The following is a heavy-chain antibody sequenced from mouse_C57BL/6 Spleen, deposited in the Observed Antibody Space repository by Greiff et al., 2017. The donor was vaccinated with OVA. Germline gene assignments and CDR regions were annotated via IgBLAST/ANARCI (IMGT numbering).Heavy chain of an antibody. CDR3: ARKHYGSSYGYFDD. CDR1: GFSLTSYA. J-gene: IGHJ2*01. D-gene: IGHD1-1*01. CDR2: IWTGGGT. Sequence: VQGVESGPGLVAPSQSLSITCTVSGFSLTSYAISWVRQPPGKGLEWLGVIWTGGGTNYNSALKSRLSISKDNSKSQVFLKMNSLQADDTARYYCARKHYGSSYGYFDDWGQGTTLTVSS. V-gene: IGHV2-9-1*01.